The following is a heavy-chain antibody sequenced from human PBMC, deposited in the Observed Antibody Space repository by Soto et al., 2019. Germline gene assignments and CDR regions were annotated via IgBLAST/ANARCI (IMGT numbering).Heavy chain of an antibody. CDR2: LHSGGDT. Sequence: EVQLVESGGGLVQPGGSLRLSCVASGIPVSSNYMTWVRQAPGKGLEWVSVLHSGGDTYYANSVKGRFTISRHDSTNTLFLEMSGLKAEETAVYYCASDGPNDCASRMDVWGQGTTVTVSS. J-gene: IGHJ6*02. CDR3: ASDGPNDCASRMDV. CDR1: GIPVSSNY. D-gene: IGHD2-21*02. V-gene: IGHV3-53*04.